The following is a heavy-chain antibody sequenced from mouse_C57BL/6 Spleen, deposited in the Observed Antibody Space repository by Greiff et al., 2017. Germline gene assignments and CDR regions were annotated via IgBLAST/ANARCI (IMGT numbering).Heavy chain of an antibody. CDR3: ARGSSGPYYYAMDY. J-gene: IGHJ4*01. CDR1: GYTFTDYN. CDR2: INPNNGGT. Sequence: DVKLQESGPELVKPGASVKMSCKASGYTFTDYNMHWVKQSHGKSLEWIGYINPNNGGTSYNQKFKGKATLTVNKSSSTAYMELRSLTSEDSAVYYCARGSSGPYYYAMDYWGQGTSVTVSS. V-gene: IGHV1-22*01. D-gene: IGHD3-2*02.